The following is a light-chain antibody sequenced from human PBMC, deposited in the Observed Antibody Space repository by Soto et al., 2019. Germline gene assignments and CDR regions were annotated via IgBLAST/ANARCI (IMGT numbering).Light chain of an antibody. V-gene: IGLV1-47*02. J-gene: IGLJ1*01. CDR3: AAWDDSLRGYV. CDR1: SSNIGSNY. CDR2: TNN. Sequence: QSVLTQPPSASGTPGQRLTISCSGSSSNIGSNYVFWYQQLPGTAPKLLIYTNNLRPSGVPDRFSGSKSGTSASLAIGGLRSEDEADYYCAAWDDSLRGYVFGTGTKLTVL.